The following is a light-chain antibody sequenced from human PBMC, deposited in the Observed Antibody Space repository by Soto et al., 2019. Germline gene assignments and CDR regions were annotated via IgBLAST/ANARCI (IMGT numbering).Light chain of an antibody. J-gene: IGKJ3*01. CDR3: QQYGNLPNT. CDR2: DAS. Sequence: IQMTQSPSSLSASVGDRVTITCQASQDISNYLNWYQQKPGEAPKLLIYDASNLETGVPSRFSGSGSGTDFTFTISSLQPEDIATYYCQQYGNLPNTFGPGTKVDIQ. V-gene: IGKV1-33*01. CDR1: QDISNY.